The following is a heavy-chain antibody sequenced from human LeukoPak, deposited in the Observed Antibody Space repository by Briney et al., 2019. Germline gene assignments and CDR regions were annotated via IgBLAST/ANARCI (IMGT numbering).Heavy chain of an antibody. J-gene: IGHJ3*02. CDR3: ARVLITVRGVPRAFDM. CDR2: VYPGDPDT. Sequence: GESLKISCKDSGYTFTTYWIGWVRQMPGKGLEWMGIVYPGDPDTRHSPSFQGQVTISADKSSSTAYLQWSSLKASDTATYYCARVLITVRGVPRAFDMWGQGTMVTVSS. D-gene: IGHD3-10*01. CDR1: GYTFTTYW. V-gene: IGHV5-51*01.